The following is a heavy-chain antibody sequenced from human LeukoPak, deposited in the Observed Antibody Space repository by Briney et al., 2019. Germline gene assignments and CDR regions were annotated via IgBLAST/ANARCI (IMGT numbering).Heavy chain of an antibody. J-gene: IGHJ6*02. V-gene: IGHV1-69*01. D-gene: IGHD4-11*01. CDR1: GGTFSSYA. CDR2: IIPIFGTA. CDR3: ARPLDYSRSHGMDV. Sequence: ASVKVSFKASGGTFSSYAISWVRRAPGQGLEWMGGIIPIFGTANYAQKFQGRVTITADESTSTAYMELSSLRSEDTAVYYCARPLDYSRSHGMDVWGQGTTVTVSS.